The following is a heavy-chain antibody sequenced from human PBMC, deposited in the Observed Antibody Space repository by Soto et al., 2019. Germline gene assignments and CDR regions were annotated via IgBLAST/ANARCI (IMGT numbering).Heavy chain of an antibody. CDR2: ISGSGGST. Sequence: GGSLRLSCAASGFTFSSYAMSWVRQAPGKGLEWVSAISGSGGSTYYADSVKGRFTISRDNSKNTLYLQMNSLRAEDTAVYYCAKSGRYSNYVEDYFDYWGQGTLVTVS. D-gene: IGHD4-4*01. J-gene: IGHJ4*02. V-gene: IGHV3-23*01. CDR3: AKSGRYSNYVEDYFDY. CDR1: GFTFSSYA.